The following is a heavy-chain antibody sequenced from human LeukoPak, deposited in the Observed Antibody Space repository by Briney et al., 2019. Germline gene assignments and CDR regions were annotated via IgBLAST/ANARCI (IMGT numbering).Heavy chain of an antibody. CDR3: ARDGTRRYMDV. CDR1: GGSISSGSYY. Sequence: PSETLSLTCTVSGGSISSGSYYWSWIRQPAGKGLEWIGRIYTSGSTNYNPSLKSRVTISVDTSKNQFSLKLGSVTAADTAVYYCARDGTRRYMDVWGKGTTVTVSS. D-gene: IGHD1-14*01. V-gene: IGHV4-61*02. J-gene: IGHJ6*03. CDR2: IYTSGST.